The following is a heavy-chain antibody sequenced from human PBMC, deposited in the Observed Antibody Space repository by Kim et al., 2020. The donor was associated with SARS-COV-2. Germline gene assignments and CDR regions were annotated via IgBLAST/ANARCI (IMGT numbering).Heavy chain of an antibody. CDR3: AKVGSGYGSGSYSIVAWGDV. V-gene: IGHV3-23*01. D-gene: IGHD3-10*01. CDR2: ISGSGGST. Sequence: GGSLRLSCAASGFTFSSYAMSWVRQAPGKGLEWVSAISGSGGSTYYADSVKGRFTISRDNSKNTLYLQMNSLRAEDTAVYYCAKVGSGYGSGSYSIVAWGDVWGQGTTVTVSS. J-gene: IGHJ6*02. CDR1: GFTFSSYA.